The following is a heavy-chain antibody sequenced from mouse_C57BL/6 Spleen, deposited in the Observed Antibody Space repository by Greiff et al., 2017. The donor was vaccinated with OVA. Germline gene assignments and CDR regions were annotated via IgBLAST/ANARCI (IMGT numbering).Heavy chain of an antibody. J-gene: IGHJ2*01. Sequence: EVQLVESGGDLVKPGGSLKLSCAASGFTFSSYGMSWVRQTPDKRLEWVATISSGGSYTYYPDSVKGRFTISRDNAKNTLYLQMSSLKSEATAMYYCARSGDYSNYGGYWGQGTTLTVSS. CDR2: ISSGGSYT. V-gene: IGHV5-6*01. CDR3: ARSGDYSNYGGY. D-gene: IGHD2-5*01. CDR1: GFTFSSYG.